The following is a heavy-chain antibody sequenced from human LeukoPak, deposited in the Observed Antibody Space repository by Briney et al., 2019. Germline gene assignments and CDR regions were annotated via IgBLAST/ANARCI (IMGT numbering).Heavy chain of an antibody. Sequence: SETLSLTCTVSGGSISSYYWSWIRQPPGKGLEWIGYIYYGGSTNYNPSLKSRVTISVDTSKNQFSLKLSSVTAADTAVYYCRLDSSGYYSFDHWGRGILVTVSS. CDR1: GGSISSYY. D-gene: IGHD3-22*01. CDR3: RLDSSGYYSFDH. J-gene: IGHJ4*02. V-gene: IGHV4-59*01. CDR2: IYYGGST.